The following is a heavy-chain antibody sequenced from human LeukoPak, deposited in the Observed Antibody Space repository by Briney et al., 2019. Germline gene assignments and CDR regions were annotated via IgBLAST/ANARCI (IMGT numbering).Heavy chain of an antibody. CDR2: ISAYNGNT. CDR3: ARDFRRPTLADY. J-gene: IGHJ4*02. V-gene: IGHV1-18*01. Sequence: ASVKVSCKASGYTFTSYGISWVRQAPGQGLEWMGWISAYNGNTNYAQKLQGRVTMTTDTSTSTAYMELRSPRSDDTAVYYCARDFRRPTLADYWGQGTLVTVSS. CDR1: GYTFTSYG.